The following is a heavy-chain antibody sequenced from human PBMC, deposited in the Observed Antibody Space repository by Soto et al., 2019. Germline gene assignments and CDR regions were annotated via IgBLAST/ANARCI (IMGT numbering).Heavy chain of an antibody. V-gene: IGHV3-23*01. CDR1: GFTFSSYA. Sequence: EVQLLESGGGLVQPGGSLRLSCAASGFTFSSYAMSCVRQAPGKGLEWVSVISGSGDSTYYADSVRGRFTISRDHSKNTLYLQMNSLRAEDTAVYYCAKDRDGSAAGPTKFYGLDVWGQGTTVTVSS. D-gene: IGHD6-13*01. J-gene: IGHJ6*02. CDR3: AKDRDGSAAGPTKFYGLDV. CDR2: ISGSGDST.